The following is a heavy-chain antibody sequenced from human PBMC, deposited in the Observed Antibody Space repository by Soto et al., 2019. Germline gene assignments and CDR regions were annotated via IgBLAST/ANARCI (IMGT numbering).Heavy chain of an antibody. J-gene: IGHJ4*02. CDR2: VQNGGTT. CDR1: GASVNNRNYH. Sequence: QVQLQESGPGLVKPSETLSLTCTVSGASVNNRNYHWSWIRQPPGRGLEWIGQVQNGGTTEFDSSPLKSRLTSSIDASKIQFSRKLNCVTAADTAIYYCAVLLVGGGGDGSWGQGTLVTVSS. V-gene: IGHV4-61*01. D-gene: IGHD2-15*01. CDR3: AVLLVGGGGDGS.